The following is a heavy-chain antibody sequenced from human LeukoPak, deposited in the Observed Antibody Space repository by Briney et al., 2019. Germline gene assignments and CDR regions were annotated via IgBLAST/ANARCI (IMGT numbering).Heavy chain of an antibody. CDR1: GYTLTNYY. CDR3: ARKTYYYYAMDV. V-gene: IGHV1-46*01. Sequence: ASVKVSCKSSGYTLTNYYIHWVGPAPGQGREWVGIINPSGGSTSYAQKFQGRVTMTRDTSTSTVYMELNSLRSEDTAVYYCARKTYYYYAMDVWGQGTTVTVSS. CDR2: INPSGGST. J-gene: IGHJ6*02.